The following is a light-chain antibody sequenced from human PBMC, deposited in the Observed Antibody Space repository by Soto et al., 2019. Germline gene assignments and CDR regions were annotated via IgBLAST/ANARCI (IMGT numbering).Light chain of an antibody. Sequence: VVTQPPSVSAAPGQKVTISCSGSSSNIGNNYVSWYQQLPGTAPKLLIYDNNKRPSGIPDRFSGSKSGTSATLGITGLQTGDEADYYCGTWDSSLSAYVFGTGTKLTVL. V-gene: IGLV1-51*01. CDR1: SSNIGNNY. CDR2: DNN. CDR3: GTWDSSLSAYV. J-gene: IGLJ1*01.